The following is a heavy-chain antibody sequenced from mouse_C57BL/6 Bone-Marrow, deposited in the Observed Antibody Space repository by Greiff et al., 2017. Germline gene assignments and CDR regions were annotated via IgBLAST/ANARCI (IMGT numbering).Heavy chain of an antibody. J-gene: IGHJ3*01. CDR1: GYTFTSYW. CDR3: ASSGRHGEDGMAY. CDR2: INPSSGYT. Sequence: VKLLESGAELAKPGASVKLSCKASGYTFTSYWMHWVKQRPGQGLEWIGYINPSSGYTKYTQKFKDKATLTADKSSSTAYMQQSRLTYEDTEVYYSASSGRHGEDGMAYWGQGTLVTVSA. V-gene: IGHV1-7*01. D-gene: IGHD3-1*01.